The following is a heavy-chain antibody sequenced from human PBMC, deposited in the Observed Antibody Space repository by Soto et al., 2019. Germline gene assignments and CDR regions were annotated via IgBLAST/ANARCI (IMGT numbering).Heavy chain of an antibody. CDR1: GFTFSSYG. CDR2: IWYDGSNK. V-gene: IGHV3-33*08. J-gene: IGHJ4*02. D-gene: IGHD3-10*01. CDR3: ARDARAGFDY. Sequence: GGSLRLSCAASGFTFSSYGMHWVRQAPGKGLEWVAVIWYDGSNKYYADSVKGRISISRDNSKNTLYLQMNSLRAEDTAVDYCARDARAGFDYWGQGTLVTVSS.